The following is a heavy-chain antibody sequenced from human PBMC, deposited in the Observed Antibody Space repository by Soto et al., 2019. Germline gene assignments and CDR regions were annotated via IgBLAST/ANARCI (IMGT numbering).Heavy chain of an antibody. J-gene: IGHJ6*02. V-gene: IGHV3-23*01. CDR2: ISGSGGST. Sequence: GGSLRLSCAASGFTFSSYAMNWVRQAPGKGLEWVSGISGSGGSTKYANSVKGRFTISRDNSKNTLYLQMNSLRAEDTAVYFCAKDRGSSSLFYYYGMDVWGQGTTVTVSS. D-gene: IGHD6-6*01. CDR3: AKDRGSSSLFYYYGMDV. CDR1: GFTFSSYA.